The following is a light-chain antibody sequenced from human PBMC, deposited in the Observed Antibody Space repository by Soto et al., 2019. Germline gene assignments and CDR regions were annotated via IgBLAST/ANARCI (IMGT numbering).Light chain of an antibody. CDR3: SSYTSSSTYV. CDR2: EVS. CDR1: SSDVGGYSY. J-gene: IGLJ1*01. Sequence: QSVLTQPASVSGSPGQSITISCTGTSSDVGGYSYVSWYQQHPGKAPKLMIYEVSNRPSGVSNRFSGSKSDNTASLTISGLQAEDEADYYCSSYTSSSTYVFGTGTKLTVL. V-gene: IGLV2-14*01.